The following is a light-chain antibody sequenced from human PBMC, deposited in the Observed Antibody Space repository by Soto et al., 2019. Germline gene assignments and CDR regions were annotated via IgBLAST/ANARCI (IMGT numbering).Light chain of an antibody. CDR2: GAS. CDR1: QSVSSY. CDR3: QQYSRSTIT. J-gene: IGKJ5*01. V-gene: IGKV3-20*01. Sequence: EIVMTQAPTTLSVSPGERATLSCRASQSVSSYLAWYQPKPGQAPRLLMYGASSRATGIPDRFSGSGSGTDFSLNISRLDPEDFAVYDCQQYSRSTITFGQGTRLE.